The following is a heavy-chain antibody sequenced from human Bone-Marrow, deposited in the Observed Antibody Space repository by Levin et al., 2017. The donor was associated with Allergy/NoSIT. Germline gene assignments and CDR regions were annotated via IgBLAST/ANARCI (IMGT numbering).Heavy chain of an antibody. J-gene: IGHJ6*03. CDR2: ISHTGDT. V-gene: IGHV4-34*01. CDR1: PESFHDYI. Sequence: SQTLSLTCGVYPESFHDYIWTWIRQPPGKGLEWIGEISHTGDTDYNPSLKSRVTISLHTSKDHLSLELMDVTAEDTAVDYCARGTQRYMYGSAREHLYDHYVDVWGKGTTVTVSS. CDR3: ARGTQRYMYGSAREHLYDHYVDV. D-gene: IGHD5-18*01.